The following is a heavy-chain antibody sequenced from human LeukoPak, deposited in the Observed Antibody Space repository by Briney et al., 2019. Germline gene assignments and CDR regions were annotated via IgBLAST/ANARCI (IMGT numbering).Heavy chain of an antibody. CDR3: ARAVGHDYVWGSYRVYFDY. CDR1: GVSISSGDYY. J-gene: IGHJ4*02. Sequence: PSQTLSLTCTVSGVSISSGDYYWSWIRQPPGKGREWFVNSYYSGRTYYNPSLKSRVTISADPSKNQFSLKMSSVTAADTAVYYCARAVGHDYVWGSYRVYFDYWGQGTLVTVSS. V-gene: IGHV4-30-4*01. D-gene: IGHD3-16*02. CDR2: SYYSGRT.